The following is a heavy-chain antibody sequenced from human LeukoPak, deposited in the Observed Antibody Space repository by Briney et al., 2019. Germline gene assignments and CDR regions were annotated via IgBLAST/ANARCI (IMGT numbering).Heavy chain of an antibody. CDR3: ARAAEDYFDY. V-gene: IGHV3-64*04. CDR2: ISSDGGTA. J-gene: IGHJ4*02. Sequence: GGSLRLSCSASGFTFSTYAIYWVRQAPGKGLEYVSAISSDGGTAYYADSVKGRFTISRDNSKNTLYLQMNSLRAEDTAVYYCARAAEDYFDYWGQGTLVTVSS. CDR1: GFTFSTYA.